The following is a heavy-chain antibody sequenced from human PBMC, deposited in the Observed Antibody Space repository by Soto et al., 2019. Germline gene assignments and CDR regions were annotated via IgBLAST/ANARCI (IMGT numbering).Heavy chain of an antibody. V-gene: IGHV4-31*03. CDR3: ARGVYYDINSYVAFDI. Sequence: QVQLQESGPGLVKPSQTLSLTCIVSGDSITSGNYYWNWIRQHPGKGLEWIGYIYYSGSTPYNPSLKSRLTISVDTYMTHFSLNLSYVTAADTAVYYCARGVYYDINSYVAFDIWGQGTMVTVSS. CDR1: GDSITSGNYY. CDR2: IYYSGST. D-gene: IGHD3-22*01. J-gene: IGHJ3*02.